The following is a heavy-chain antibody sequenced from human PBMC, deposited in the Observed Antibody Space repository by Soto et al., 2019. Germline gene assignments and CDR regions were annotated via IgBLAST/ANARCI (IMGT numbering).Heavy chain of an antibody. V-gene: IGHV1-69*01. CDR2: IIPIFGTA. CDR3: AREICGILPHPFYGMDV. CDR1: GGTFSSYA. J-gene: IGHJ6*02. Sequence: ASVKVSCTASGGTFSSYAISWVRQAPGQGLEWMGGIIPIFGTANYAQKFQGRVTITEDESTSTAYMELSSMRSEDTAVYYCAREICGILPHPFYGMDVWGQGTTVTVSS. D-gene: IGHD2-15*01.